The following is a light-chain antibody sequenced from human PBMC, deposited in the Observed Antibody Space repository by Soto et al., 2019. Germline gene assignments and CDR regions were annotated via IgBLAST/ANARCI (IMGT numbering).Light chain of an antibody. CDR1: SSDLSDYNF. Sequence: QSALTQPASLSGSPGQSITISCTGTSSDLSDYNFVSWYQQHPGNAPKLMIYEVNHRPSGVSNRFSGSKSGNTASLTISGLQAEDEADYYCSSYTTTNTWVFGGGTKLTVL. V-gene: IGLV2-14*01. J-gene: IGLJ3*02. CDR2: EVN. CDR3: SSYTTTNTWV.